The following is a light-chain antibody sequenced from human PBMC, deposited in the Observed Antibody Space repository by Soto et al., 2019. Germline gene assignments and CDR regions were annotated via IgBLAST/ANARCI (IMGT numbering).Light chain of an antibody. J-gene: IGLJ1*01. CDR1: TSVIGAYRH. Sequence: QSVLTQPGSASGSPGQSIIISCTGTTSVIGAYRHVSWYQQHPGKVPTLIMFDVSSRPSGVSSRFSASKSGNTASLTISGLQADDEADSSCSSYKAMALYVFGTVTEVTDL. CDR3: SSYKAMALYV. V-gene: IGLV2-14*03. CDR2: DVS.